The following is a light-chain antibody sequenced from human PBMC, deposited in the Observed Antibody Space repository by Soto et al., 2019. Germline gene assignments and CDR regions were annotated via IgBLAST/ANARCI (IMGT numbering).Light chain of an antibody. CDR2: EVS. V-gene: IGLV2-14*01. J-gene: IGLJ1*01. Sequence: QSALTQPASVSGSPGPSITISCTGTSSDVGGYNYVSWYQQHAGFAPKLIIYEVSNRPSGVSNRFSGYKSGDTASLTISGLQAEDEADYYCSSYTSTNTLAVFGTGTKLTVL. CDR1: SSDVGGYNY. CDR3: SSYTSTNTLAV.